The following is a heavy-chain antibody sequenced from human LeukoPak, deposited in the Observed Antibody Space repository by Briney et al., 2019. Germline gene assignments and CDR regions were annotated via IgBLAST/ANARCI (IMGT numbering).Heavy chain of an antibody. CDR1: GGSISSSSYY. D-gene: IGHD1-14*01. V-gene: IGHV4-39*01. CDR3: ARLNKPGWFDP. CDR2: IYYSGST. Sequence: SETLSLTCTVSGGSISSSSYYWGWVRQPPEKGLEWIGSIYYSGSTYYNPSLKSRVTISVDTSKNQFSLRLTSVTATDTAVYYCARLNKPGWFDPWGQGTLVTVSS. J-gene: IGHJ5*01.